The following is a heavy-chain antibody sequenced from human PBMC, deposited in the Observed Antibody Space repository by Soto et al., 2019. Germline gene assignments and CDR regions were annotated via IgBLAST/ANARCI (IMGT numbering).Heavy chain of an antibody. Sequence: QVQLVQSGAEVKKPGASVKVSCKAFGYTFTSYAMHWVRQAPGQRLEWMGWINAGNGNTKYSQKFQGRVTITRDTSASTAYMELSSLRSEDTAVYYCARGPGGPDGPGDYWGQGTLVTVSS. CDR2: INAGNGNT. J-gene: IGHJ4*02. CDR1: GYTFTSYA. V-gene: IGHV1-3*01. D-gene: IGHD2-15*01. CDR3: ARGPGGPDGPGDY.